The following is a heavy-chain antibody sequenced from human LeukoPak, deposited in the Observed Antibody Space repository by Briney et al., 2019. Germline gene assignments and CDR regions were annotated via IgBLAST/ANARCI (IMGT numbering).Heavy chain of an antibody. CDR2: ISPSGGST. Sequence: GASVKVSCKAPGNTFTSYYIHWVRQAPGQGLEWMGIISPSGGSTSYAQTFEGRVTMTRDTSTSTVYMELSSLRSEDTAVYYCARWDENIYGQPQGGSLDYWGQGTLVTVSS. J-gene: IGHJ4*02. CDR1: GNTFTSYY. V-gene: IGHV1-46*01. D-gene: IGHD5-18*01. CDR3: ARWDENIYGQPQGGSLDY.